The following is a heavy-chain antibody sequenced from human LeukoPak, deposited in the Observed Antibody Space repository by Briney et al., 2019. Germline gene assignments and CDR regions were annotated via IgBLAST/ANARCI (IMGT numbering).Heavy chain of an antibody. Sequence: SETLSLTCTVSGGSISSSSYYWGWLRQPPGKGLEWIGSIYYSGSTYYNPSLKSRVTISVDTSKNQFSLKLSSVTAADTAVYYCARPSTGTTTGFDYWGQGTLVTVSS. V-gene: IGHV4-39*01. J-gene: IGHJ4*02. CDR2: IYYSGST. CDR3: ARPSTGTTTGFDY. D-gene: IGHD1-7*01. CDR1: GGSISSSSYY.